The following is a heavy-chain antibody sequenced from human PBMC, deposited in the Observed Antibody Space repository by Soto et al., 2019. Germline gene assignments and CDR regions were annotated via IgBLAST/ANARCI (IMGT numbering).Heavy chain of an antibody. Sequence: GGSLRLSCAASGFISSDYEINWVRQAPGKGLECVSYISSSGSTIYYADSVKGRFTISRDNAKNSLYLQMNSLRAADTAVYYCARDPSRIAAAGIPDYWGQGTLVTVSS. V-gene: IGHV3-48*03. J-gene: IGHJ4*02. CDR3: ARDPSRIAAAGIPDY. D-gene: IGHD6-13*01. CDR2: ISSSGSTI. CDR1: GFISSDYE.